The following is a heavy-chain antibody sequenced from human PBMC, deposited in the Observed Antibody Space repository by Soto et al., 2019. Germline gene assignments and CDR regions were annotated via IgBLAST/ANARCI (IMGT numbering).Heavy chain of an antibody. Sequence: ASVKVSCKASGYTFTSYGISWGRQAPGQGLEWMGWISAYNGNTNYAQKLQGRVTMTTDTSTSTAYMELRSLRSDDTAVYYCARDLAPGYSSGWQAFDYWGQGTLVTVSS. CDR1: GYTFTSYG. J-gene: IGHJ4*02. CDR2: ISAYNGNT. CDR3: ARDLAPGYSSGWQAFDY. V-gene: IGHV1-18*01. D-gene: IGHD6-19*01.